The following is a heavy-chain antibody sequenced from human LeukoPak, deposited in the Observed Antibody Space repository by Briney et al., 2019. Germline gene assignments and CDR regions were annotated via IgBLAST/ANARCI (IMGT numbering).Heavy chain of an antibody. D-gene: IGHD3-22*01. V-gene: IGHV3-30*04. Sequence: GGSLRLSCAASGFTFSSYAMHWVRQAPGKGLEWVAVISYDGSNKYYADSVKGRFTISRDNSKNTLYLQMNSLRAEDTAVYYCAKETKYYYDSSGPLSPWGQGTLVSVSS. J-gene: IGHJ4*02. CDR2: ISYDGSNK. CDR3: AKETKYYYDSSGPLSP. CDR1: GFTFSSYA.